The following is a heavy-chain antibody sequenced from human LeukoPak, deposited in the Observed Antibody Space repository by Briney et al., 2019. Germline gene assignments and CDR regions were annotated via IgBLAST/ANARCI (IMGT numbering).Heavy chain of an antibody. J-gene: IGHJ3*02. CDR2: IKQDGSER. V-gene: IGHV3-7*01. CDR3: ARDQGPGRADAFDI. D-gene: IGHD1-26*01. Sequence: GGSLRLSCAASGFTFSSYWMSWVRQAPGKGLEWVANIKQDGSERYYVDSVKGRFTISRDNAKNSLYLQMNSLRAEDTAVYYCARDQGPGRADAFDIWGQGTMVTVSS. CDR1: GFTFSSYW.